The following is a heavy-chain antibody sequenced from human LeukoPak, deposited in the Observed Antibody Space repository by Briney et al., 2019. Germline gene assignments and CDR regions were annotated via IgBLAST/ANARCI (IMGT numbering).Heavy chain of an antibody. J-gene: IGHJ3*02. D-gene: IGHD2-2*02. CDR1: GFTFSSYA. CDR2: ISGSGGST. V-gene: IGHV3-23*01. Sequence: PGGSLRLSCAASGFTFSSYAMSWVRQAPGKGLEWVSGISGSGGSTYYADSVKGRFTISRDNSKNTLYLQMISLRAEDTAVYYCARGGVGSSTSCYTCRAFDMWGQGTRVTVSS. CDR3: ARGGVGSSTSCYTCRAFDM.